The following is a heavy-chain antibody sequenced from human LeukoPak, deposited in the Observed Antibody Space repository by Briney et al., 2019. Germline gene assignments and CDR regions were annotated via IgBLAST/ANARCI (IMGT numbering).Heavy chain of an antibody. CDR3: ARDLYEADYDFWSGYYNWWFDP. V-gene: IGHV1-18*01. Sequence: ASVKVSCKAPGYTFTSYGISWVRQAPGQGLEWMGWISAYNGNTNYAQKLQGRVTMTTDTSTSTAYMELRSLRSDDTAVYYCARDLYEADYDFWSGYYNWWFDPWGQGTLVTVSS. J-gene: IGHJ5*02. D-gene: IGHD3-3*01. CDR2: ISAYNGNT. CDR1: GYTFTSYG.